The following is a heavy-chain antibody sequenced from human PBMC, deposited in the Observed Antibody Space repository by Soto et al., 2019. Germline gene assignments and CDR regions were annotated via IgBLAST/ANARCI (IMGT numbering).Heavy chain of an antibody. CDR1: GASVSSYY. Sequence: PSETLSLTCKVSGASVSSYYWGWIRQPPGKGLEWIGHIYHTGTTNYNPSLLSRVTISVDTSTDHFSLQLSSVTAADTAVYYCARSREVSVYYDYWGQGAQVTVSS. CDR3: ARSREVSVYYDY. D-gene: IGHD1-26*01. J-gene: IGHJ4*02. V-gene: IGHV4-59*02. CDR2: IYHTGTT.